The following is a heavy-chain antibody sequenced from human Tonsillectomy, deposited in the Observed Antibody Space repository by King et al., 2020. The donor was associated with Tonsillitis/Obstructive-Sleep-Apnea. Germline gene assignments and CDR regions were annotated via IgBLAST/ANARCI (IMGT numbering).Heavy chain of an antibody. CDR3: AREGIAVLKPFDY. CDR2: ITISSTYT. Sequence: VQLVESGGGLVKPGGSLRLSCAASGFTFSDYSMSWIRQAPGEGLEWVSYITISSTYTNYADSVKGGFTISRDNGKNSLYLQMNSLRAEDTAVYYCAREGIAVLKPFDYWGQGTLVTVSS. J-gene: IGHJ4*02. CDR1: GFTFSDYS. D-gene: IGHD6-19*01. V-gene: IGHV3-11*06.